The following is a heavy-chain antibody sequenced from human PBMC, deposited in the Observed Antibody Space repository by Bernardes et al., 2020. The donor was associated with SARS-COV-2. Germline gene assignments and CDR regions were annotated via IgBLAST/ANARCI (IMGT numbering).Heavy chain of an antibody. Sequence: ASVKVSCKSSGYTFSNYGISWVRQAPGQGLEWMGWISAYNSDTNLAQKFQGRVTMTTETSTSTAYMEVRNLTSDDTAVYYCARASRGRWNNWFDPWGQGTLVAVSS. J-gene: IGHJ5*02. CDR3: ARASRGRWNNWFDP. CDR2: ISAYNSDT. CDR1: GYTFSNYG. D-gene: IGHD2-15*01. V-gene: IGHV1-18*01.